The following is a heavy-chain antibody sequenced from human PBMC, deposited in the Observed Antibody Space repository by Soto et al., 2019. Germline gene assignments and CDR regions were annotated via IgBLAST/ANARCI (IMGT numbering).Heavy chain of an antibody. CDR1: GGSISSSSYY. CDR3: AKAQTYYYDSSGYYYDYWYFDL. V-gene: IGHV3-23*01. J-gene: IGHJ2*01. CDR2: ISGSGGST. Sequence: PXVTLSLTCTVSGGSISSSSYYWGWIRQPPGKGLEWVSAISGSGGSTYYADSVKGRFTISRDNSKNALYLQMNSLRAEDTAVYYCAKAQTYYYDSSGYYYDYWYFDLWGRGTLVTVSS. D-gene: IGHD3-22*01.